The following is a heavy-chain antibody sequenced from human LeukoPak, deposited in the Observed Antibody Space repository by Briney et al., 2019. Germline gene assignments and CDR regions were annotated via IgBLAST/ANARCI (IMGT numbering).Heavy chain of an antibody. CDR2: IYSTGSR. J-gene: IGHJ6*03. CDR3: ARGLQYSYYLDV. D-gene: IGHD4-11*01. Sequence: IPSETLSLTCSVSGVSVSSPTYYWSWIRQQPGKGLEWIGHIYSTGSRYYNPSLESRVSVSFDTSKNQFSLKMSSMTAAHPDVYYCARGLQYSYYLDVWGKGTTVTVSS. V-gene: IGHV4-31*03. CDR1: GVSVSSPTYY.